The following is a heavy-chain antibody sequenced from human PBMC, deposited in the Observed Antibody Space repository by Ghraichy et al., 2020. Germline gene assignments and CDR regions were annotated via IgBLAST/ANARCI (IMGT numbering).Heavy chain of an antibody. J-gene: IGHJ4*02. CDR1: EFTLSNYA. CDR3: AKGLRDTGYYFDY. V-gene: IGHV3-23*01. CDR2: IRVGGNT. Sequence: WGSLRLSCAASEFTLSNYAMSWVRQAPGKGLEWVSAIRVGGNTYYADSVKGRFTISRDTSKNTLYLQMNSLGGEDTAVYYCAKGLRDTGYYFDYWGQGTLVSVSS. D-gene: IGHD3-16*01.